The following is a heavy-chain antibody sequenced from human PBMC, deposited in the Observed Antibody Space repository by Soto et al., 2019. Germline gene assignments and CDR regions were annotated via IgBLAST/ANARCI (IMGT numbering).Heavy chain of an antibody. CDR2: IIPVIGTT. CDR3: ASHTSSSEYYYYGMDV. Sequence: VQLVQSGAEVKKPGSSVKVSCKASGGTFSSNAISWVRQAPGQGLEWMGGIIPVIGTTNYAQKLQGRVTITADESTGTAYMELNSLRSEDTAVYYCASHTSSSEYYYYGMDVWGQGTTVTVSS. CDR1: GGTFSSNA. J-gene: IGHJ6*02. V-gene: IGHV1-69*01. D-gene: IGHD6-6*01.